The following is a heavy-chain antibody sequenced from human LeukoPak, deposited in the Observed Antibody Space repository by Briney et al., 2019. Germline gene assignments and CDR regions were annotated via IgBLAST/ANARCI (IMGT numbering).Heavy chain of an antibody. J-gene: IGHJ4*02. D-gene: IGHD3-10*01. V-gene: IGHV3-21*01. Sequence: SGGSLRLSCAASGFTFSSYSMNWVRQAPGKGLEWVSSISSSSSYIYYADSVKGRFTISRDNAKNSLYLQMTSLTAEDTAVYYCVLSDSGTYQLIDYWGQGTLVTVSS. CDR2: ISSSSSYI. CDR1: GFTFSSYS. CDR3: VLSDSGTYQLIDY.